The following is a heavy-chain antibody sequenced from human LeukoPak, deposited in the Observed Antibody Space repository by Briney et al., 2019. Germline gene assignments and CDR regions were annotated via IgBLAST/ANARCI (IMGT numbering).Heavy chain of an antibody. Sequence: PSETLSLTCAVYGGSFSGYYWSWIRQPPGKGLEWMGEINHSGSTKYNPSLTSGGTISVDTSKNQFSLKLSSVTAADTAVYYCARWGSGSPETAATLYYYYGMDVWGKGTTVTVSS. D-gene: IGHD2-15*01. CDR1: GGSFSGYY. CDR2: INHSGST. CDR3: ARWGSGSPETAATLYYYYGMDV. J-gene: IGHJ6*04. V-gene: IGHV4-34*01.